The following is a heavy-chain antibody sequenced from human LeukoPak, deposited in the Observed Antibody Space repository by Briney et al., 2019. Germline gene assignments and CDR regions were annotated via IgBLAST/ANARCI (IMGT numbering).Heavy chain of an antibody. CDR2: IYTSGDT. V-gene: IGHV4-61*02. Sequence: SETLSLTCTVSGGSISTGDYYWSWIRQPAGKELEWIGRIYTSGDTIYNSSLKSRVTISVDTSKNQFSLKLSSVTAADTAVYYCARQPFLNAAASDAFDTWGQGTMVTVSS. J-gene: IGHJ3*02. CDR3: ARQPFLNAAASDAFDT. CDR1: GGSISTGDYY. D-gene: IGHD2-2*01.